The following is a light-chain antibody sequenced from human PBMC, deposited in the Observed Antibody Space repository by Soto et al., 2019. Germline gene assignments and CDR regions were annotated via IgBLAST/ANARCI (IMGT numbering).Light chain of an antibody. J-gene: IGLJ1*01. CDR2: DVS. V-gene: IGLV2-11*01. Sequence: QSVLTQPRSVSGSPGQSVTISCTGTSSDVVGYNYVSWYQQHPGKAPKLMIYDVSKRPSGVPDRFSGSKSGNTASLTISGLQAEDEADYYCCSYAGSYTPYYVFGTGTKV. CDR3: CSYAGSYTPYYV. CDR1: SSDVVGYNY.